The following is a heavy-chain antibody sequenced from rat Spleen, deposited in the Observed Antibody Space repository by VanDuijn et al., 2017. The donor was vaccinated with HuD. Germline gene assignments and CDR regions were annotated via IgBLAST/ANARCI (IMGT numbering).Heavy chain of an antibody. CDR1: GFSLTGNN. CDR2: ISSGGST. D-gene: IGHD1-4*01. J-gene: IGHJ3*01. CDR3: IRESLPGYNSHWFVY. V-gene: IGHV2-6*01. Sequence: QVQLKESGPGLVQPSQTLSLTCTVSGFSLTGNNVHWVRQTPGKGLEWIAAISSGGSTYYNSALKSRLSISRDTSKGQVFLKMNSLQTEDTAIYFGIRESLPGYNSHWFVYWGQGTLVTVSS.